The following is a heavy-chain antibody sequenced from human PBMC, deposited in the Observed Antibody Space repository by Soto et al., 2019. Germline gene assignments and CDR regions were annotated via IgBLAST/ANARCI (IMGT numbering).Heavy chain of an antibody. CDR1: GYSFTGYY. D-gene: IGHD2-15*01. CDR3: ARDDCSGGSCYFDP. V-gene: IGHV1-2*04. CDR2: INPNSGGT. J-gene: IGHJ4*02. Sequence: ASVKVSCKASGYSFTGYYMHWGRQAPGQGLEWMGWINPNSGGTNYVQKFQGWVTMTRDTSISTAYMELSRLRSDDTAVYYCARDDCSGGSCYFDPWGQGTLVTVSS.